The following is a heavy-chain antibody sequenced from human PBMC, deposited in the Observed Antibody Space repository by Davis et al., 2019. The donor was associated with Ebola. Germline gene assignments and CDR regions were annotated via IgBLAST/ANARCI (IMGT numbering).Heavy chain of an antibody. CDR1: GGSISSSSYY. V-gene: IGHV4-39*07. CDR3: ARGGSAIRFLEWLETYYYYGMDV. J-gene: IGHJ6*02. Sequence: MPSETLSLTCTVSGGSISSSSYYWGWIRQPPGKGLEWIGSIYYSGSTYYNPSLKSRVTISVDTSKNQFSLKLSSVTAADTAVYYCARGGSAIRFLEWLETYYYYGMDVWGQGTTVTVSS. D-gene: IGHD3-3*01. CDR2: IYYSGST.